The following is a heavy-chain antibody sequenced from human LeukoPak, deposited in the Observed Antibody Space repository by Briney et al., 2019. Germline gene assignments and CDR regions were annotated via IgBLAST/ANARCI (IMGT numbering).Heavy chain of an antibody. Sequence: GGSLRLSCAASGFTFSSYAMSWVRQAPGKGLEWVSAISGSGGSTYYADSVKGRFTISRDSSKNTLYLQMNSLRAEDTAVYYCAKVAHYYGSGSYYEYYFDYWGQGTLVTVSS. CDR2: ISGSGGST. V-gene: IGHV3-23*01. D-gene: IGHD3-10*01. CDR3: AKVAHYYGSGSYYEYYFDY. J-gene: IGHJ4*02. CDR1: GFTFSSYA.